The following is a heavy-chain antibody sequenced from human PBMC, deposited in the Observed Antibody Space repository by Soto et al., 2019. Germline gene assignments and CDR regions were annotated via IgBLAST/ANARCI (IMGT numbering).Heavy chain of an antibody. J-gene: IGHJ4*02. CDR1: GFTFYNYA. D-gene: IGHD5-18*01. CDR2: ISYDGSIK. CDR3: ARGHTANTAMVTGQFDY. V-gene: IGHV3-30-3*01. Sequence: GGSLRLSCAASGFTFYNYALHWVRRAPGKGLEWVAVISYDGSIKYYADSVKGRFTISRDNSKNTLYLQMNSLRAEDMAVYYCARGHTANTAMVTGQFDYWGQGTLVTVSS.